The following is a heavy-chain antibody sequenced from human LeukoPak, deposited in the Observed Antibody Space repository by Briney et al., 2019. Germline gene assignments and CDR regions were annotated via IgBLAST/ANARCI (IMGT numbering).Heavy chain of an antibody. J-gene: IGHJ6*02. Sequence: GGSLRLSCAASGFTFSSSWMYWVRQAPGKGLVWVSRIDSDGSDTTYADSVKGRFTISRDNAKNTLYLQMSSLRAEDTAVYYCARDRLLWFGELPDYYYGMDVWGQGTTVTVSS. CDR1: GFTFSSSW. D-gene: IGHD3-10*01. CDR3: ARDRLLWFGELPDYYYGMDV. V-gene: IGHV3-74*01. CDR2: IDSDGSDT.